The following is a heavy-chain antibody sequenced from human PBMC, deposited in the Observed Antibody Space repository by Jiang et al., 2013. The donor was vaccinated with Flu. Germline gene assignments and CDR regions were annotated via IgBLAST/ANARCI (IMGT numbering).Heavy chain of an antibody. D-gene: IGHD1-1*01. CDR2: FDPEQDET. CDR1: GSRLSGLV. V-gene: IGHV1-24*01. CDR3: TTGSVGTTGLFDF. J-gene: IGHJ4*02. Sequence: GAEVKMPGASVKVSCKVSGSRLSGLVMHWVRQAPGIGLEWVGGFDPEQDETIYAQRVQGRVTMTEDTSTDTAYMDLSNLRSEDTAVYYCTTGSVGTTGLFDFWGQGTLVTVSS.